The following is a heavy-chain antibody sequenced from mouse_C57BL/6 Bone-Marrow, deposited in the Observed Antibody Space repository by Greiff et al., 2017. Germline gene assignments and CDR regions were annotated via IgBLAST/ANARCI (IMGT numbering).Heavy chain of an antibody. CDR1: GYSFTGYY. CDR2: INPSTGGT. J-gene: IGHJ4*01. Sequence: VQLQQSGPELVKPGASVKISCKASGYSFTGYYMNWVKQSPEKSLEWIGEINPSTGGTTYNQTFKAKATLTVDKSSSTAYMQLKSLTSEDSAVYYCASPRAMDYWGQGTSVTVSS. CDR3: ASPRAMDY. V-gene: IGHV1-42*01. D-gene: IGHD3-1*01.